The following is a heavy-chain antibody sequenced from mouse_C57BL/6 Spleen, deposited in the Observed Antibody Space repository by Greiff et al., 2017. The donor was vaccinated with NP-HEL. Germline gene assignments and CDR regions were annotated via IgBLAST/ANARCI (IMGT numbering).Heavy chain of an antibody. CDR2: ISDGGSYT. V-gene: IGHV5-4*03. CDR3: ARARVTGFAY. J-gene: IGHJ3*01. D-gene: IGHD2-2*01. CDR1: GFTFSSYA. Sequence: EVMLVESGGGLVKPGGSLKLSCAASGFTFSSYAMSWVRQTPEKRLEWVATISDGGSYTYYPDNVKGRFTISRDNAKNNLYLQMSHLKSEDTAMYYCARARVTGFAYWGQGTLVTVSA.